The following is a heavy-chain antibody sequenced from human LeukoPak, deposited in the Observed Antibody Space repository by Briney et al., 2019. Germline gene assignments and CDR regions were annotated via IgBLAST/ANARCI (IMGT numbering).Heavy chain of an antibody. J-gene: IGHJ4*02. CDR1: GASIDTSAYN. V-gene: IGHV4-39*01. Sequence: PSETLSLTCSVSGASIDTSAYNWGWIRQPPGKGLEWIGSIYHSGSSYDNPSLKSRLTLSIDTSRNQFSLTLKSVAAADSGVYFCAREILYDSTAYYLWGQGTVGTVSS. D-gene: IGHD3-22*01. CDR2: IYHSGSS. CDR3: AREILYDSTAYYL.